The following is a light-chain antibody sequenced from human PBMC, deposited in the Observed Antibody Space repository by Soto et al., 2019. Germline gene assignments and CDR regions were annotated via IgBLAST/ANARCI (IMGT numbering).Light chain of an antibody. J-gene: IGLJ1*01. CDR2: EVS. V-gene: IGLV2-14*01. Sequence: QSALTHPAPVSGSAGQAIAISRTGTSSDVGGYNYVSWYQQHPGKAPKLLLSEVSKGPSGVSDRFSGSKSGNTASLTISGLQTQDEADYYCSSFISAYTFVFGTGTKVTVL. CDR3: SSFISAYTFV. CDR1: SSDVGGYNY.